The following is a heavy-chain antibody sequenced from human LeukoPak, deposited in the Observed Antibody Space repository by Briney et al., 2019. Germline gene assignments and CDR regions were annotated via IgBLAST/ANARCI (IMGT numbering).Heavy chain of an antibody. CDR3: ARVLTYYYVFDY. D-gene: IGHD3-10*02. CDR1: GGSISSTTYY. V-gene: IGHV4-39*01. Sequence: SETLSLTCTVSGGSISSTTYYWAWIRQPPGKGLEWIGSIYKAGNTNYSPSLRSRVFISVDTSNNQFSLSLSSVTAADTAVYYCARVLTYYYVFDYWGQGTLVTVSS. J-gene: IGHJ4*02. CDR2: IYKAGNT.